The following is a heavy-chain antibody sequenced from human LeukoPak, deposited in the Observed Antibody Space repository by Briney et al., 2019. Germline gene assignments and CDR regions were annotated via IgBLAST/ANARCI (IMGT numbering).Heavy chain of an antibody. J-gene: IGHJ4*02. CDR3: ARQPRGNSFNFDS. Sequence: RSSETLSLTCSVSGGSISSSGFYWGWIRQPPEKGLVWIGSMYYTGSSYYNPSLKSRVTISVDTSKNQVSLTLSAVTVADTAVYYCARQPRGNSFNFDSWGQGILVAVSS. V-gene: IGHV4-39*01. CDR1: GGSISSSGFY. CDR2: MYYTGSS. D-gene: IGHD4-23*01.